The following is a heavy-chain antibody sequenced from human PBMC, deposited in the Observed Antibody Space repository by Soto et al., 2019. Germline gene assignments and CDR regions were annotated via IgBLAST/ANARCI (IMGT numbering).Heavy chain of an antibody. J-gene: IGHJ6*03. CDR3: AIDLDYYNYIDV. V-gene: IGHV3-11*01. Sequence: GGYLRLSCAASGFTFSDYYMSWIRQAPGKGLEWVSYISSSGSTIYYADSVKGRFTISRDNAKNSLYLQMNSLRAEDTAVYYCAIDLDYYNYIDVSCTGTTVTVSS. CDR2: ISSSGSTI. CDR1: GFTFSDYY.